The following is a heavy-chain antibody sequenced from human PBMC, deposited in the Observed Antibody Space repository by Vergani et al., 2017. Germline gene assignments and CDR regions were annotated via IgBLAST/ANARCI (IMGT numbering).Heavy chain of an antibody. CDR2: IYTSGST. CDR1: GGSISSYY. CDR3: ARGRVKGIVVVPAWVGPAFDI. J-gene: IGHJ3*02. D-gene: IGHD2-2*01. Sequence: QVQLQESGPGLVKPSETLSLTCTVSGGSISSYYWSWIRQPAGKGLEWIGRIYTSGSTNYNPSLKSRVTISVDTSKNQFSLKLSSVTAADTAVYYCARGRVKGIVVVPAWVGPAFDIWGQGTMVTVSS. V-gene: IGHV4-4*07.